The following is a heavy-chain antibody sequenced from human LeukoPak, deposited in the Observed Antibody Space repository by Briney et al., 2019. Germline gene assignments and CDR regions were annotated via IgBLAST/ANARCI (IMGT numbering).Heavy chain of an antibody. CDR1: GYTFTIYC. J-gene: IGHJ4*02. V-gene: IGHV1-46*03. CDR3: ARVDAYGSGTYSPRLSFDY. CDR2: INPSGGST. D-gene: IGHD3-10*01. Sequence: AASVKVSCKASGYTFTIYCIHWVRQAPGQGLEWMGIINPSGGSTTYAQMFQGRVTMTRDTSTSTVYMELSSLRSEDTAVYYCARVDAYGSGTYSPRLSFDYWGQGTLVTVSS.